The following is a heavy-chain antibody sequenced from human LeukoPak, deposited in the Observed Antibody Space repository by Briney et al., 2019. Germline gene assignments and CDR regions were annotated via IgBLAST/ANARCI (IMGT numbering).Heavy chain of an antibody. V-gene: IGHV4-34*01. J-gene: IGHJ5*02. Sequence: PSETLSLTCAVYGGSFSGYYWSWIRQPPGKGLEWIGEINHSGSTNYNPSLKSRVTISVDTSKNQFSLNLNSVTAADTAVYYCAKDRPYGSGAAWFDPWGQGTLVTVSS. CDR3: AKDRPYGSGAAWFDP. CDR1: GGSFSGYY. D-gene: IGHD3-10*01. CDR2: INHSGST.